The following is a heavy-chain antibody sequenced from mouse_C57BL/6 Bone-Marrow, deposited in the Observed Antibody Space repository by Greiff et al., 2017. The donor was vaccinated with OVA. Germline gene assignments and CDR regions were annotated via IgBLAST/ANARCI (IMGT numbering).Heavy chain of an antibody. V-gene: IGHV2-2*01. CDR1: GFSLTSYG. D-gene: IGHD1-1*01. Sequence: QVQLKESGPGLVQPSQSLSITCTVSGFSLTSYGVHWVRQSPGKGLEWLGVIWSGGSTDYTAAFISRLSISKDNSKSHVFFKMNSLQADDTAIYYCARNYYGSSWWYFDVWGTGTTVTVSS. CDR2: IWSGGST. J-gene: IGHJ1*03. CDR3: ARNYYGSSWWYFDV.